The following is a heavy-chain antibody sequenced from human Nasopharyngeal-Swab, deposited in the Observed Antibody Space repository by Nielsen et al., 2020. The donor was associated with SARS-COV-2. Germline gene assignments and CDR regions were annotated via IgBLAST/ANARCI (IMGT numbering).Heavy chain of an antibody. D-gene: IGHD6-19*01. CDR2: INNDGSVT. CDR1: GLTFRCYL. J-gene: IGHJ4*02. CDR3: AKYFGSASYGLDS. Sequence: GESLKIPCACSGLTFRCYLMHLVRQAPGKGLVWVSRINNDGSVTNYADSVKARFTISRDNAKNMLYLQMNIHSAEDTAMYYCAKYFGSASYGLDSWGQGTLVTVSS. V-gene: IGHV3-74*01.